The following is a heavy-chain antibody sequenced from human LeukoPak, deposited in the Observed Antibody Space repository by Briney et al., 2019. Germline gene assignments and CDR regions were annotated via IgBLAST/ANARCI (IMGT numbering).Heavy chain of an antibody. CDR2: IRYDGSNK. Sequence: PGGSLRLSCAASGFTFSSYGMHWVRQAPGKGLEWVAFIRYDGSNKYYADSVKGRFTISRDNSKNTLYLQMNSLRAEDTAVYYCAKDPTQPSGWGGAYYYMDVWGKGTTVTVSS. CDR3: AKDPTQPSGWGGAYYYMDV. V-gene: IGHV3-30*02. D-gene: IGHD3-22*01. J-gene: IGHJ6*03. CDR1: GFTFSSYG.